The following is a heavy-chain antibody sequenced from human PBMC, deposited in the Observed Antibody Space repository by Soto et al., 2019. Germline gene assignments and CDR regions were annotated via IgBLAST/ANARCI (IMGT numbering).Heavy chain of an antibody. V-gene: IGHV3-33*01. Sequence: QVQLVESGGGVVQPGRSLRLSCVASESMFGSYGMYWVRQAPGKGLEWVAVIWYDGSIKHYADSVKGRFTISRDNSKNALQLQMNSLRAEDSAVYYCARVSSDYYGMDFWGQGTALIVSS. CDR2: IWYDGSIK. D-gene: IGHD3-22*01. J-gene: IGHJ6*02. CDR3: ARVSSDYYGMDF. CDR1: ESMFGSYG.